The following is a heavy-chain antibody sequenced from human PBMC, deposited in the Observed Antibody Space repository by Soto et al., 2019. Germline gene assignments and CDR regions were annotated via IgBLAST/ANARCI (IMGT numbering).Heavy chain of an antibody. CDR2: INPNSGGT. CDR1: GYTFTGYY. Sequence: QVQLVQSRAEVKKPGASVKVSCKASGYTFTGYYMHWVRQAPGQGLEWMGWINPNSGGTNYAQKFQGWVTMTRDTSISTAYMELSRLRSDDTAVYYCARGTVVVVAARNNWFDPWGQGTLVTVSS. J-gene: IGHJ5*02. D-gene: IGHD2-15*01. CDR3: ARGTVVVVAARNNWFDP. V-gene: IGHV1-2*04.